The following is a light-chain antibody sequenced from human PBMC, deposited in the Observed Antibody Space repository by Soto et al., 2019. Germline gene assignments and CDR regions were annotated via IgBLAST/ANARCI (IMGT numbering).Light chain of an antibody. V-gene: IGLV2-14*03. CDR2: DVT. J-gene: IGLJ1*01. CDR1: SSDVGGYDY. CDR3: SSYTSSNSLGV. Sequence: QSALTQPASVSGCPGQSITISCTGTSSDVGGYDYVSWYQQHPGKAPKLMIYDVTNRPSGVSNRFSGSKSGNTASLTISGLQAEDEADYYCSSYTSSNSLGVFGTGTKVTVL.